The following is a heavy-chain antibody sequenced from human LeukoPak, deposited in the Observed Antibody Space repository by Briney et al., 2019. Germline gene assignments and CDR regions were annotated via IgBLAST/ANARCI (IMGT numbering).Heavy chain of an antibody. J-gene: IGHJ3*02. Sequence: PGGSLRLSCAASGFTFSSYDMHWVRQATGKGLEWVSAIGTAGDTYYPDSVKGRFSISRENAKNSLYLQMNSLRAGDTAVYYCARVNYYDSGNYHRPSPGAFDIWGQGTMITVSS. CDR3: ARVNYYDSGNYHRPSPGAFDI. CDR1: GFTFSSYD. CDR2: IGTAGDT. V-gene: IGHV3-13*01. D-gene: IGHD3-10*01.